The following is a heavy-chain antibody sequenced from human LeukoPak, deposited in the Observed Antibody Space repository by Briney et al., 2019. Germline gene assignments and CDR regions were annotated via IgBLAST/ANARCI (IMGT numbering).Heavy chain of an antibody. V-gene: IGHV3-30*02. D-gene: IGHD3-9*01. J-gene: IGHJ4*02. CDR3: AKDGGALRYFDWLFQDFDY. Sequence: PGGSLRLSCAASGFTFSSYGMHWVRQAPGKGLEWVAFIRYEGSNKYYADSVKGRFTISRDNSKNTLYLQMNSLRAEDTAVYYCAKDGGALRYFDWLFQDFDYWGQGTLVTVSS. CDR2: IRYEGSNK. CDR1: GFTFSSYG.